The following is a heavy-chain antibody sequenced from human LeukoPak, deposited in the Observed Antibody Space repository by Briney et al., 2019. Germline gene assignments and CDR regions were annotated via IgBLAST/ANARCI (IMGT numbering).Heavy chain of an antibody. V-gene: IGHV3-7*03. D-gene: IGHD3-10*01. CDR3: ARGGYGSGSYGDY. CDR1: GFTFSSYW. Sequence: GGSLRLSCAASGFTFSSYWMSWVRQAPEKGLEWVANINQDGGEKYYVESVRGRFTISRDNANNPLSLQMNSLRAEDTAVYYCARGGYGSGSYGDYWGQGTLVTVSS. J-gene: IGHJ4*02. CDR2: INQDGGEK.